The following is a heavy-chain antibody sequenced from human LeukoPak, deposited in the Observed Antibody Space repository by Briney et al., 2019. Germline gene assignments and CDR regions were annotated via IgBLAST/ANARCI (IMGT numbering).Heavy chain of an antibody. D-gene: IGHD2-2*01. V-gene: IGHV4-34*01. CDR3: ARGPYCSSTSCTENGFDP. J-gene: IGHJ5*02. Sequence: SETLSLTCAVYGGSFSGYYWSWIRQPPGKGLEWIGEINHSGSTNYNPSLKSRVTISVDTSKNQFSLKLSSVTAADTAVYYCARGPYCSSTSCTENGFDPWGQGTLVTVSS. CDR2: INHSGST. CDR1: GGSFSGYY.